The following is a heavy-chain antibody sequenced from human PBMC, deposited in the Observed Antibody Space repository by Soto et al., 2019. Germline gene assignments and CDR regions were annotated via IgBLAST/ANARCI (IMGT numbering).Heavy chain of an antibody. J-gene: IGHJ3*02. V-gene: IGHV4-61*01. CDR3: ARDRSDDLHSFDAGDI. Sequence: PETLSLTCTVSGGSVSSGSHYWSWIRQPPGKGLEWIAYISYTGTTNYNPSLNSRVTISVDMSKNQFSLRLGSVTAADTAVYYCARDRSDDLHSFDAGDIWGKGTILTVS. CDR2: ISYTGTT. CDR1: GGSVSSGSHY.